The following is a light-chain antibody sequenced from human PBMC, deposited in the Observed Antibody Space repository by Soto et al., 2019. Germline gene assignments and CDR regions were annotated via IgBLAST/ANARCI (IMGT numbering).Light chain of an antibody. V-gene: IGKV3-20*01. CDR3: QQFDSSPRT. Sequence: EIVLTQSPGTLSLPPGERATLSCRASQSLTRNYLASYQQKPGQAPRVFFCGASKMATGIPDRFSGSGSGTDFALTISRLDPEDCALYFCQQFDSSPRTFGQWTKVDIK. CDR1: QSLTRNY. J-gene: IGKJ1*01. CDR2: GAS.